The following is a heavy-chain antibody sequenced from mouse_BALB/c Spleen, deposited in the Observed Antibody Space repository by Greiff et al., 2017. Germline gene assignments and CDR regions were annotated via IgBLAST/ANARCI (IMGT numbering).Heavy chain of an antibody. Sequence: EVHLVESGGGLVKPGGSLKLSCAASGFTFSSYTMSWVRQTPEKRLEWVATISSGGSYTYYPDSVKGRFTISRDNAKNTLYLQMSSLKSEDTAMYYCTREAPGAWFAYWGQGTLVTVSA. CDR1: GFTFSSYT. J-gene: IGHJ3*01. CDR2: ISSGGSYT. V-gene: IGHV5-6-4*01. CDR3: TREAPGAWFAY.